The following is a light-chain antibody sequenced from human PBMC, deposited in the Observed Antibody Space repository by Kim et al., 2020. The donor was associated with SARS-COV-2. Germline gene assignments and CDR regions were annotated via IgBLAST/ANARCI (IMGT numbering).Light chain of an antibody. CDR1: SSNIGAGYD. Sequence: QSVLTQPPSVSGAPGQRVTISCTGSSSNIGAGYDVHWYQQLPGTAPKLLIYGNSHRPSGVPDRFSGSKSGTSASLAITGLQAEDEADYYCQSYDSSLSGYVFGTGNKGTVL. V-gene: IGLV1-40*01. CDR2: GNS. CDR3: QSYDSSLSGYV. J-gene: IGLJ1*01.